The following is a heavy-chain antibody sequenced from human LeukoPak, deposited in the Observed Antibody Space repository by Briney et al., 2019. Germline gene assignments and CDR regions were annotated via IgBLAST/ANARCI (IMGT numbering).Heavy chain of an antibody. CDR3: ARKTVVGSYFDY. J-gene: IGHJ4*02. D-gene: IGHD4-23*01. CDR1: GFTFSAYW. Sequence: GGSLRLSCAASGFTFSAYWMSWVRQAPGRGLEWVANIKQDGSDKYYVDSVKGRFTISRDNAKNSLYLQMNSLRAEDTAVYYCARKTVVGSYFDYWGQGTPVTVSS. CDR2: IKQDGSDK. V-gene: IGHV3-7*03.